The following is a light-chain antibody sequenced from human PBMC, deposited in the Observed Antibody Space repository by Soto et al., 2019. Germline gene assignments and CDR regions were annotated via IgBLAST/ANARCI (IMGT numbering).Light chain of an antibody. CDR3: QSYDSNLSEV. V-gene: IGLV1-40*01. CDR1: GSNIGAEYG. Sequence: QSVLTQPPPVPGAPGQTVTISCTGSGSNIGAEYGVQWYQQLPGTAPRLLIYGSDDRPSGVPNRFSASVSGNSASLAITGLQTEDEAVYYCQSYDSNLSEVFGPGTKVTVL. J-gene: IGLJ1*01. CDR2: GSD.